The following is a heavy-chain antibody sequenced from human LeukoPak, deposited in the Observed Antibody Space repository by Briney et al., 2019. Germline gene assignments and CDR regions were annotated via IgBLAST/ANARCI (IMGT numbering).Heavy chain of an antibody. CDR1: GLTFSSYA. J-gene: IGHJ4*02. D-gene: IGHD5-18*01. CDR2: ISGTGGST. V-gene: IGHV3-23*01. CDR3: AKRGTAMAAGDY. Sequence: GGSLRLSCAASGLTFSSYAVTWVRQAPGKGQEWVSAISGTGGSTYYADSVKGRFTISRDNSKNTLYLQMNSLRAEDTAVYYCAKRGTAMAAGDYWGQGTLVTVSS.